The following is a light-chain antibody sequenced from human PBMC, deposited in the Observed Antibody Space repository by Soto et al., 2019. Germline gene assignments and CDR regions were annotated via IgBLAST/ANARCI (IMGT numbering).Light chain of an antibody. Sequence: DIQLTQSPSFLSASVGDRVTITCRASQDISDYLAWYQQRPGKAPKLLIYDASSLNSGVPSRFSGSQSGTEFTLTITSLLPDDFATYFCQQYSSYSLPTFGGGTKVDIK. V-gene: IGKV1-9*01. CDR2: DAS. J-gene: IGKJ4*01. CDR3: QQYSSYSLPT. CDR1: QDISDY.